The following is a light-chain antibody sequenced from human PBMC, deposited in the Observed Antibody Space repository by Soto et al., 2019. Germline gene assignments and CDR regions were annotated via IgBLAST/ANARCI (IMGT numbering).Light chain of an antibody. J-gene: IGLJ2*01. CDR2: EVS. CDR3: YSYTSSSTRI. CDR1: SSDIGSYNY. V-gene: IGLV2-14*01. Sequence: QSALTQPASVSGSPGQSITISCTGTSSDIGSYNYVSWYQQHPGEAPKIMIYEVSKRPSGVSDRFSGSKSGNTASLTISGLQPEDEADYYCYSYTSSSTRIFGGGTKLTVL.